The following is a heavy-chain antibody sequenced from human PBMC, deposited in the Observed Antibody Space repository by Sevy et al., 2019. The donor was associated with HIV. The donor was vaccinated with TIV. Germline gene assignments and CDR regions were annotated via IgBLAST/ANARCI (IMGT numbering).Heavy chain of an antibody. Sequence: ASVKVSCKASGYSFTDYYIHWVRQAPGQGLDWMGRINPKSGGTTYTQKFQGRVTMTRDTSITTVYMELSRLTSDDSAVYYCVRGVFMPAQGHLEYWCQGTLVTVSS. D-gene: IGHD2-8*01. CDR2: INPKSGGT. CDR1: GYSFTDYY. J-gene: IGHJ4*02. V-gene: IGHV1-2*06. CDR3: VRGVFMPAQGHLEY.